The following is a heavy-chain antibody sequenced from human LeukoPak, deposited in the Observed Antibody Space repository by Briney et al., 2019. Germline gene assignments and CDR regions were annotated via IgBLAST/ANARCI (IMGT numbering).Heavy chain of an antibody. J-gene: IGHJ4*02. D-gene: IGHD4-11*01. Sequence: PGGSLRLSCAASGFTFSSYVMSWVRQAPGKGLEWVSAISGTGRITYYADSVKGRFTISRDNSKNTLYLQMNSLRAEDTAVYFCAKGYSNYSPYFFDYWGQGTLVTVSS. CDR3: AKGYSNYSPYFFDY. CDR1: GFTFSSYV. V-gene: IGHV3-23*01. CDR2: ISGTGRIT.